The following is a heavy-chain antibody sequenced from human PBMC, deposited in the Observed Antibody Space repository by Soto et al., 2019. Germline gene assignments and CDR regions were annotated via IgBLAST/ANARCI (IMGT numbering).Heavy chain of an antibody. J-gene: IGHJ4*02. Sequence: GGSLRLSCAASGFTFSSYAMHWVRQAPGKGLEWVAVISYDGSNKYYADSVKGRFTISRDNSKNTLYLQMNSLRAEDTAVYYCARVLIAGFGDPYFDYWGQGTLVTVSS. D-gene: IGHD3-10*01. V-gene: IGHV3-30*04. CDR3: ARVLIAGFGDPYFDY. CDR2: ISYDGSNK. CDR1: GFTFSSYA.